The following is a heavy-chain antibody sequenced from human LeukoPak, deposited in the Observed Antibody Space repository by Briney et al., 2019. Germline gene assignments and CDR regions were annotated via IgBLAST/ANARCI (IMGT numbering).Heavy chain of an antibody. Sequence: SETLSLTCAVYGGSFSGYYWSWIRQPPGKGLEWIGETNHSGSTNYNPSLKSRVTISVDTSKNQFSLKLSSVTAADTAVYYCAGAGYSSSWYDYWGQGTLVTVSS. CDR2: TNHSGST. J-gene: IGHJ4*02. CDR1: GGSFSGYY. CDR3: AGAGYSSSWYDY. D-gene: IGHD6-13*01. V-gene: IGHV4-34*01.